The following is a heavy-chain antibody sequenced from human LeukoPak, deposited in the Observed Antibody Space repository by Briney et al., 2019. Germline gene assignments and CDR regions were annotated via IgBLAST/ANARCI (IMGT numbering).Heavy chain of an antibody. D-gene: IGHD4-11*01. CDR3: ATVTSYYFDY. CDR2: INHSGST. Sequence: HPSETLSLTCAVYGGSFSGYYWSWIRQPPGKGLEWIGEINHSGSTNYNPSLKSRVTISVDTSKNQSSLKLSSVTAADTAVYYCATVTSYYFDYWGQGTLVTVSS. J-gene: IGHJ4*02. CDR1: GGSFSGYY. V-gene: IGHV4-34*01.